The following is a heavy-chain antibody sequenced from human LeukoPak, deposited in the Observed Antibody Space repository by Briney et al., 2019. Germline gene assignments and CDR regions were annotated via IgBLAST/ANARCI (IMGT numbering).Heavy chain of an antibody. CDR2: INHSGST. D-gene: IGHD2-15*01. CDR1: GGSFSGYY. J-gene: IGHJ4*02. Sequence: MSSETLSLTCAVYGGSFSGYYWSWIRQPPGKGLEWIGEINHSGSTNYNPSLKSRVTISVDTSKNQFSLKLSSVTAADTAVYYCARGPYCSGGSCHYYFDYWGQGTLVTVSS. CDR3: ARGPYCSGGSCHYYFDY. V-gene: IGHV4-34*01.